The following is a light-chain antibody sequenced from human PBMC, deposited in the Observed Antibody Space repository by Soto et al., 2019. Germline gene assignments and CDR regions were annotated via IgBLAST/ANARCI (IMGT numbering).Light chain of an antibody. CDR1: QRVTSNY. CDR2: GAS. V-gene: IGKV3-20*01. CDR3: QQYRDSYT. J-gene: IGKJ2*01. Sequence: EIVLTQSPGTLSLSPGDSATLSCRASQRVTSNYLAWYQQKPGQAPRLFIYGASSRATGIPDRFSGSGSGTDFTLTNSRLEPEDFAVYYCQQYRDSYTFGQGTKLEIK.